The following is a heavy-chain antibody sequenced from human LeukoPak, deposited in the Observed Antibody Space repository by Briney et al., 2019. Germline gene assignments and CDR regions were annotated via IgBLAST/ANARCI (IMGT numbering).Heavy chain of an antibody. J-gene: IGHJ6*02. CDR3: ARAGPTPGDYYYYYGMDV. Sequence: SETLSHTCTVSGGSISSYYWSWIRQPPGKGLEWIGYIYYSGSTNYNPSLKSRVTISVDTSKNQFSLKLSSVTAADTAVYYCARAGPTPGDYYYYYGMDVWGQGTTVTVSS. CDR1: GGSISSYY. D-gene: IGHD4-17*01. CDR2: IYYSGST. V-gene: IGHV4-59*08.